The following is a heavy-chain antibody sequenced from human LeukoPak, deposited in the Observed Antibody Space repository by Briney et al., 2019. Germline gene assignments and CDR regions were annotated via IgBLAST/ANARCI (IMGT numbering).Heavy chain of an antibody. V-gene: IGHV4-39*07. CDR2: IYYSGST. D-gene: IGHD3-10*01. CDR1: GGSISSSSYY. Sequence: SETLSLTCTVSGGSISSSSYYWGWIRQPPGKGLEWIGSIYYSGSTYYNPSLKSRVTMSLDTSKNQISMNLTSATAADTAVYYCTRDRFGGGWFDPWGQGILVTVSS. J-gene: IGHJ5*02. CDR3: TRDRFGGGWFDP.